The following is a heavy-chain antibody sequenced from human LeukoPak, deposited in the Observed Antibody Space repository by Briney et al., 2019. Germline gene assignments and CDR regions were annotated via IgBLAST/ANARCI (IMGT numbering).Heavy chain of an antibody. CDR3: ARDVVYGSGWFLSPYWYFDL. CDR1: GGSISRYY. J-gene: IGHJ2*01. V-gene: IGHV4-59*12. D-gene: IGHD6-19*01. CDR2: IYYSGST. Sequence: SETLSLTCAVSGGSISRYYWSWIRQPPGKGLEWIGYIYYSGSTYYNPSLKSRVTISVDTSKNQFSLKLSSATAADTAVYYCARDVVYGSGWFLSPYWYFDLWGRGTLVTVSS.